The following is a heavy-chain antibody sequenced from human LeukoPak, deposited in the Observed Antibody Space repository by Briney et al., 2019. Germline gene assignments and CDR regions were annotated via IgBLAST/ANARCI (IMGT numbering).Heavy chain of an antibody. V-gene: IGHV3-33*01. D-gene: IGHD3-10*01. CDR3: ARDWIPYYGSGSFSDY. Sequence: QPGRSLRLSCAASGFTFSSYGMHWVRQAPGKGLEWVAVIWYDGSNKYYADSVKGRFTISRDNSKNTLYLQMNSLRAEDTAVYYCARDWIPYYGSGSFSDYWGQGTLVTVSS. CDR1: GFTFSSYG. CDR2: IWYDGSNK. J-gene: IGHJ4*02.